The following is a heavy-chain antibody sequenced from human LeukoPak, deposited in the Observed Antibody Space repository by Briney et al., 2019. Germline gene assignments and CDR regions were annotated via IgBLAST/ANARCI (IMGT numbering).Heavy chain of an antibody. CDR1: GFTVSRNY. Sequence: GGSLRLSCAASGFTVSRNYMSWVRQAPGKGLEWVAVISYVGRNKYYADSVKGRFTISRDNSKSTLYLQMNSLRAEDTAVYYCAKDIEDTAMNFYYYGMDVWGQGTTVTVSS. D-gene: IGHD5-18*01. CDR3: AKDIEDTAMNFYYYGMDV. J-gene: IGHJ6*02. V-gene: IGHV3-30*18. CDR2: ISYVGRNK.